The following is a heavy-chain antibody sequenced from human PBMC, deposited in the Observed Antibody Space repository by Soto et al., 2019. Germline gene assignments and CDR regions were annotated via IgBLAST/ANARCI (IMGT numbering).Heavy chain of an antibody. J-gene: IGHJ5*02. CDR1: GFSFTGYY. D-gene: IGHD6-6*01. V-gene: IGHV1-2*02. Sequence: ASVKVSCKASGFSFTGYYIHWLRQAPGQGLEWMGWINAHSGGAEYAQKFQGRVTLTRDTSISTAYMTLSSLRSDDTAIYYCAKDLTRQLAYWLDPWGQGTQVTVSS. CDR2: INAHSGGA. CDR3: AKDLTRQLAYWLDP.